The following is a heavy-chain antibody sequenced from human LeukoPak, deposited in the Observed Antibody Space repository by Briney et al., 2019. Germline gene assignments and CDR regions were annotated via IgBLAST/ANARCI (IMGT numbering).Heavy chain of an antibody. D-gene: IGHD6-19*01. CDR2: ISSSSSYI. J-gene: IGHJ4*02. V-gene: IGHV3-21*01. CDR1: GFTFSSYS. CDR3: ARDLISGRGCPDY. Sequence: RGSLRLSCAASGFTFSSYSMNWVRQAPGKGLEWVSSISSSSSYIYYADSVKGRFTISRDNAKNSLYLQMNSLRAEDTAVYYCARDLISGRGCPDYWGQGTLVTVSS.